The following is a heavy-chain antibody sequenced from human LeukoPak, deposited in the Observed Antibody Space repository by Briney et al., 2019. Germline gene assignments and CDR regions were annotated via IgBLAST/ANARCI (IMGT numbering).Heavy chain of an antibody. V-gene: IGHV3-23*01. CDR1: GFTFSNSG. CDR2: LSGSGSNT. Sequence: AGGSLRLSCVASGFTFSNSGMSWVRQAPGKGLEWVSGLSGSGSNTYYADSVRGRLTISRDNSRNTLYLQLDSLRADDTAVYYCAKGLNWFDPWGQGTPVIVSS. D-gene: IGHD2-8*01. J-gene: IGHJ5*02. CDR3: AKGLNWFDP.